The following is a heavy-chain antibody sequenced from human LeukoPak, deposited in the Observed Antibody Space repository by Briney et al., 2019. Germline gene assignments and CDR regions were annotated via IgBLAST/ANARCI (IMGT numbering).Heavy chain of an antibody. D-gene: IGHD6-19*01. Sequence: WESLRLSFGASGFTFCTYFLTWGRPGPGKGLEWVSSIYPNGGSTFYADSVKGRFTISRDNSKNTLYLQMSSLRTEDTAIYYCTKDVVPDSGWDLDYWGQGTLVTVSS. CDR2: IYPNGGST. CDR1: GFTFCTYF. V-gene: IGHV3-23*01. CDR3: TKDVVPDSGWDLDY. J-gene: IGHJ4*02.